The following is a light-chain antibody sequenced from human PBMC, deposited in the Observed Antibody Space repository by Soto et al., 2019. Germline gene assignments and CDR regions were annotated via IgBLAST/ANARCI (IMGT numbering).Light chain of an antibody. Sequence: EIEMTQSPGTLSVSTGERATLSCRASQSVANNLAWYQQKPGQAPRLLIYAASTRASGIPPRFSGSVSGTDFTLTISSLQSEDFAVYYCQQYGRSPLTFGGGTKVDIK. V-gene: IGKV3-15*01. CDR3: QQYGRSPLT. CDR1: QSVANN. CDR2: AAS. J-gene: IGKJ4*01.